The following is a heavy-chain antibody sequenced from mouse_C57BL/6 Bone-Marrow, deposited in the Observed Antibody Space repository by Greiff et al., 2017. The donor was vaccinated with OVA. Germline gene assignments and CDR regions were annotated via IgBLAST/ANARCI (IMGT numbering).Heavy chain of an antibody. CDR2: ISDGGSYT. V-gene: IGHV5-4*01. J-gene: IGHJ3*01. Sequence: EVHLVESGGGLVKPGGSLKLSCAASGFTFSSYAMSWVRQTPEKRLEWVATISDGGSYTYYPDNVKGRFTISRDNAKNNLYLQMSHLKSEDTAMYYCARVYYGSSYGFAYWGQGTLVTVSA. CDR3: ARVYYGSSYGFAY. CDR1: GFTFSSYA. D-gene: IGHD1-1*01.